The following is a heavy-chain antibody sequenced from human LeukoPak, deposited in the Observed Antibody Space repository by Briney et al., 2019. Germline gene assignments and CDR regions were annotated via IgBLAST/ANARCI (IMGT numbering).Heavy chain of an antibody. Sequence: ASVKVSCKASGYTFTGYYMHWVRQAPGQGLEWMGRINPNSGGTNYAQKFQGRVTMTRDTSISTAYMELSRLRSDDTAVYYCARDLPGYSYGYPEEESDYWGQGTLATVSS. J-gene: IGHJ4*02. CDR3: ARDLPGYSYGYPEEESDY. D-gene: IGHD5-18*01. CDR1: GYTFTGYY. V-gene: IGHV1-2*06. CDR2: INPNSGGT.